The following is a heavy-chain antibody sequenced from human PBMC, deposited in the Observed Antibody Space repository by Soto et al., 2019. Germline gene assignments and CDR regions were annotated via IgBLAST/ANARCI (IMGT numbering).Heavy chain of an antibody. J-gene: IGHJ5*02. D-gene: IGHD6-13*01. CDR1: GGSISSYY. Sequence: SETLSLTCTVSGGSISSYYWSWIRQPPGKGLEWIGYIYYSGSTNYNPSLKSRVTISVDTSKNQFSLKLSSVTAADTAVYYCARDRGHGGSSWYIPPDNWFDPWGQGTLVTVSS. CDR2: IYYSGST. V-gene: IGHV4-59*01. CDR3: ARDRGHGGSSWYIPPDNWFDP.